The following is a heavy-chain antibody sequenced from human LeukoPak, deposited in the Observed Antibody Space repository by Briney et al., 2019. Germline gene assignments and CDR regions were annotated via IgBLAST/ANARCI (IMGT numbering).Heavy chain of an antibody. V-gene: IGHV4-39*01. D-gene: IGHD6-19*01. Sequence: SETLSLTCTVSGGSISSSSYYWGWIRQPPGKGLEWIGSIYYSGSTYYNPSLKSRVTISVDTSKNQFSLKLSSVTAADTAVYYCARSGWDSSGWYSGPVTFDYWGQGTLVTVSS. CDR1: GGSISSSSYY. CDR3: ARSGWDSSGWYSGPVTFDY. J-gene: IGHJ4*02. CDR2: IYYSGST.